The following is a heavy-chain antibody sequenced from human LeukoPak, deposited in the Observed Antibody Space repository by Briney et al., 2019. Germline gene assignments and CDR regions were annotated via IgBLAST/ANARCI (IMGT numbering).Heavy chain of an antibody. CDR2: TNPNSGGT. Sequence: ASVKVSCKASGYTFTGYYMHWVRQAPGQGLEWMGWTNPNSGGTNYAQKFQGRVTMTRDTSISTAYMELSRLRSDDTAVYYCARVPGGAFLAYFDYWGQGTLVTVSS. V-gene: IGHV1-2*02. J-gene: IGHJ4*02. CDR3: ARVPGGAFLAYFDY. CDR1: GYTFTGYY. D-gene: IGHD2-21*01.